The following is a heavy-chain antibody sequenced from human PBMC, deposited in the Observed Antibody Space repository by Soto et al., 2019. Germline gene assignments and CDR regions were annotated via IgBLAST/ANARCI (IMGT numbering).Heavy chain of an antibody. V-gene: IGHV4-59*01. D-gene: IGHD1-1*01. CDR2: IYYSGGT. CDR1: GGSISSYY. Sequence: QVQLQESGPGLVKPSETLSLTCTVSGGSISSYYWSWIRQPPGKGLEWIGYIYYSGGTNYNPSLKSRVTISVDTSKNQFSLKLSSVTAADTAVYYCARDRAGTTSNYFDYWGQGTLVTVSS. J-gene: IGHJ4*02. CDR3: ARDRAGTTSNYFDY.